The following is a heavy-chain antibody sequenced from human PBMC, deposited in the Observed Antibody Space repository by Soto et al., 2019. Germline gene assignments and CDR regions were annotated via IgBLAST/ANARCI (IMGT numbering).Heavy chain of an antibody. CDR3: ARTHSYGDYDPLDY. CDR1: GFTFSSYG. V-gene: IGHV3-30*03. Sequence: QVQLVESGGGVVQPGRSLRLSCAASGFTFSSYGMHWVRQAPGKGLEWVAVISYDGSNKYYADSVKGQFTISRDNSKNTLYLQMNSLRAEDTAVYYCARTHSYGDYDPLDYWGQGTLVTVSS. D-gene: IGHD4-17*01. CDR2: ISYDGSNK. J-gene: IGHJ4*02.